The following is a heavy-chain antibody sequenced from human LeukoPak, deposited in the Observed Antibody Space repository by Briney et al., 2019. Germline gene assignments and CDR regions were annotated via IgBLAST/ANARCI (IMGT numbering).Heavy chain of an antibody. D-gene: IGHD5-24*01. CDR1: GFTFSSYA. CDR3: ARMATNYFFDY. CDR2: ISYDGSNK. Sequence: PGGSLRLSCAASGFTFSSYAMHWVRQAPGKGLEWVAVISYDGSNKYYADSVKGRFTISRDNSKNTLYLQMNSLRAEDTAVYYCARMATNYFFDYWGQGTLVTVSS. V-gene: IGHV3-30-3*01. J-gene: IGHJ4*02.